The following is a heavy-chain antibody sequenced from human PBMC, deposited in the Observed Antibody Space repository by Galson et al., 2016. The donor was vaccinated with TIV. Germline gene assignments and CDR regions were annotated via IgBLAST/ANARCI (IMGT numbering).Heavy chain of an antibody. V-gene: IGHV4-30-4*01. CDR2: IYYSGNT. CDR3: ARGGRDGYNYVPEKAIDS. J-gene: IGHJ4*02. D-gene: IGHD5-24*01. Sequence: TLSLTCTVSGGSISNGDYSWSWIRQPPGKGPECIGYIYYSGNTNYKPSLESRVTISLDTSKNQFSLKLSSVTAADTAVYYCARGGRDGYNYVPEKAIDSWGQGTLVTVSS. CDR1: GGSISNGDYS.